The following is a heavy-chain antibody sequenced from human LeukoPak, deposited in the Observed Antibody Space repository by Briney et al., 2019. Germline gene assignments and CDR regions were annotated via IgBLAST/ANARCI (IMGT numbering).Heavy chain of an antibody. V-gene: IGHV3-21*01. CDR2: ISSSSSYI. J-gene: IGHJ3*02. Sequence: PGGSLRLSCAASGFTFSSYSMNWVRQAPGKGLEWVSSISSSSSYIFYADSVKGRFTISRDNAKNSLYLQMNSLRAEDTAVYYCARDFQGAFDIWGQGTMVTVSS. CDR3: ARDFQGAFDI. CDR1: GFTFSSYS.